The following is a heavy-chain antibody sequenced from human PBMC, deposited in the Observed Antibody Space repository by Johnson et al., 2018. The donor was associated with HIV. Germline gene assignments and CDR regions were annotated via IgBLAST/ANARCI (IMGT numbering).Heavy chain of an antibody. V-gene: IGHV3-20*04. CDR2: INWNGGRT. CDR1: GFFFSNAW. J-gene: IGHJ3*02. CDR3: ARALGYCSGGSCPLDAFDI. Sequence: VQLVESGGGLVQPGGSLRLSCAASGFFFSNAWMSWVRQAPGKGLEWVSGINWNGGRTVYADAVKGRLTITRDNAKNTLYLQMNSLRAEDMAVYYCARALGYCSGGSCPLDAFDIWGQGTMVTVSS. D-gene: IGHD2-15*01.